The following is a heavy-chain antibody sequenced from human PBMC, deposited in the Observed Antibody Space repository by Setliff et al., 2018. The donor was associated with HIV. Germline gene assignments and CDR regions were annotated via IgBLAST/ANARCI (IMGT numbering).Heavy chain of an antibody. CDR1: GYTFTSYG. J-gene: IGHJ5*02. V-gene: IGHV1-18*01. CDR2: ISAYNGNT. D-gene: IGHD6-19*01. CDR3: ARDGDSSGWPYNWFDP. Sequence: ASVKVSCKASGYTFTSYGISWVRQAPGQGLEWMGWISAYNGNTNYAQKLQGRVTMTTDTSISTAYMELSRLRSDDTAVYYCARDGDSSGWPYNWFDPWGQGTLVTVSS.